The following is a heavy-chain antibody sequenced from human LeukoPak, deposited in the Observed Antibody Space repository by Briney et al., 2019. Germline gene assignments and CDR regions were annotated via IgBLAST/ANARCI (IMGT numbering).Heavy chain of an antibody. J-gene: IGHJ5*02. CDR2: ISSSSSYI. V-gene: IGHV3-21*01. CDR3: ARGHQPRFDP. Sequence: PGGSLRLSCAASGFTFSSYSMNWVRQAPGKGLEWVSSISSSSSYIYHADSVKGRFTISRDNAKNSLYLQMNSLRAEDTAVYYCARGHQPRFDPWGQGTLVTVSS. CDR1: GFTFSSYS. D-gene: IGHD2-2*01.